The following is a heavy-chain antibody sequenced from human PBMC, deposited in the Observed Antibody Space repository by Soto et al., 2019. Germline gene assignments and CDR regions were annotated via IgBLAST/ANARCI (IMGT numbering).Heavy chain of an antibody. CDR2: MYYSGST. D-gene: IGHD3-16*01. Sequence: QVQLQESGPGLVKPSETLSLSCSVSGGSISGHYWSWVRQTPGKGLEWIGYMYYSGSTNYNPSLKSRVTISVDTSVNHFSLRLTSVTAADTAVYYCARGPYYDLIWNYYYRDVGGKGTTVTVSS. CDR3: ARGPYYDLIWNYYYRDV. V-gene: IGHV4-59*08. J-gene: IGHJ6*03. CDR1: GGSISGHY.